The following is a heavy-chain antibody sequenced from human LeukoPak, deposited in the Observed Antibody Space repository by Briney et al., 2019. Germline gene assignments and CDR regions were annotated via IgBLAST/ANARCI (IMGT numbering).Heavy chain of an antibody. CDR1: GESISGYY. D-gene: IGHD2-21*01. J-gene: IGHJ4*02. CDR2: IYHSGST. V-gene: IGHV4-34*01. Sequence: SETLSLTCAVYGESISGYYWSWIRQPPGKGLEWIGYIYHSGSTNYNPSLKSRVTMSVDTSKNQFSLNLNSVTAADTAIYYCAIGDVEPILSVTEGYFAHCGEGTLAIVSS. CDR3: AIGDVEPILSVTEGYFAH.